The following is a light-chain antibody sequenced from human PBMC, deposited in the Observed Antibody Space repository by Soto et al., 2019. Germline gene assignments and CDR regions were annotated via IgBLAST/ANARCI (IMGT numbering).Light chain of an antibody. J-gene: IGLJ3*02. CDR3: STWDDSLNAWV. CDR2: ENN. V-gene: IGLV1-51*01. CDR1: SSNIGNNY. Sequence: QSVLTQPPSVSAAPGQKVTISCSGSSSNIGNNYVSWYQQLPGTAPKLLIYENNKRPSGIPDRFSGSKSGTSASLAISGLQSEDEADYFCSTWDDSLNAWVFGGGTKLTVL.